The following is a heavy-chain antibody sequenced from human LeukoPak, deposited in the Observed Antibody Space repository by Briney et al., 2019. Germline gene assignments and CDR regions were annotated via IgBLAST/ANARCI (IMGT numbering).Heavy chain of an antibody. CDR3: ARAPYDILTGYFLFDS. D-gene: IGHD3-9*01. V-gene: IGHV4-30-2*01. Sequence: SETLSLTCAVSGSAVSSDDHFWSWIRQPPGRGLEWIGYIYHRGSTSYNPSLRSRVTVSLDKSRNQFSLNLYSVTAADTAVYYCARAPYDILTGYFLFDSWGQGTLITVSS. CDR2: IYHRGST. CDR1: GSAVSSDDHF. J-gene: IGHJ4*02.